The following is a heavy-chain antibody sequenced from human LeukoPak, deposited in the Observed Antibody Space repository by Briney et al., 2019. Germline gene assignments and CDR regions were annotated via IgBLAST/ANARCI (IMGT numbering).Heavy chain of an antibody. Sequence: GGSLRLSCAAAGFTFSDYGMNWVRQAPGKGLEWVSGISGSGISTYYADSVKGRFTISRDNSKNTLYLQINSLRVEDTAVYYCAKSWNYYDSSGNDALDIWGQGTMVTVSS. CDR3: AKSWNYYDSSGNDALDI. J-gene: IGHJ3*02. D-gene: IGHD3-22*01. CDR2: ISGSGIST. CDR1: GFTFSDYG. V-gene: IGHV3-23*01.